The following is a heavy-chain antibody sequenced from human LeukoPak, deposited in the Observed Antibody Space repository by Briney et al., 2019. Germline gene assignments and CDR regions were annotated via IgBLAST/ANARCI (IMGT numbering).Heavy chain of an antibody. CDR2: IWYDGSNK. D-gene: IGHD5-24*01. V-gene: IGHV3-33*01. CDR1: GFTFSSYG. Sequence: PGGSLRLSCAASGFTFSSYGMHWVRQAPGKGLEWVAVIWYDGSNKYYADSVKGRFTISRDNAKNSLYLQMSSLRAGDTAVYYCARGLYSRDRWFLPPFDYWGQGTLLTVSS. J-gene: IGHJ4*02. CDR3: ARGLYSRDRWFLPPFDY.